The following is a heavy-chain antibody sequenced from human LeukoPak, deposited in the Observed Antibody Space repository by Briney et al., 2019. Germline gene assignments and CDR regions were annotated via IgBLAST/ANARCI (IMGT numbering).Heavy chain of an antibody. D-gene: IGHD6-19*01. CDR2: IYPDDSRT. CDR1: GYSFTSYW. V-gene: IGHV5-51*01. Sequence: GESLKISCKGSGYSFTSYWIGWVRQMPGKGLEWLGVIYPDDSRTTYSPSFQGQVTISADKSISTAYLQWSSLKASDTAMYYCARGSTGWYTYWGQGTLVTVSS. J-gene: IGHJ4*02. CDR3: ARGSTGWYTY.